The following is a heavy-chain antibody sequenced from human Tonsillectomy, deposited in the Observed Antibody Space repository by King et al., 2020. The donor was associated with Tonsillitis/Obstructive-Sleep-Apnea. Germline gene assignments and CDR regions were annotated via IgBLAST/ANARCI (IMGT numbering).Heavy chain of an antibody. D-gene: IGHD3-3*01. CDR2: INHSGST. Sequence: VQLQQWGAGLLKPSETLSLTCAVYGGSFSGYYWSWIRQPPGKGLEWIGEINHSGSTNYNPSLKSRVTISVDTSKNQFSLKLSSVTAADTAVYYCARGRTYYDFWSCNFFDYWGQGTLVTVSS. V-gene: IGHV4-34*01. J-gene: IGHJ4*02. CDR1: GGSFSGYY. CDR3: ARGRTYYDFWSCNFFDY.